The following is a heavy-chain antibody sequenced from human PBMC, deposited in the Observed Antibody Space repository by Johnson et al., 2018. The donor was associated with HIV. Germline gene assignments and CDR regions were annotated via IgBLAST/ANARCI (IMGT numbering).Heavy chain of an antibody. CDR2: IKQDGSEK. D-gene: IGHD1-14*01. CDR1: GFTFSSYW. Sequence: MMLVESGGGVVQPGRSLRLSCGASGFTFSSYWMSWVRQAPGKGLEWVANIKQDGSEKYYVDSVKGRFTISRDNAKNSLYLQMNSLRAEDTAVYYCATRDPTHRPGVFDIWGQGTMVTVSS. J-gene: IGHJ3*02. CDR3: ATRDPTHRPGVFDI. V-gene: IGHV3-7*02.